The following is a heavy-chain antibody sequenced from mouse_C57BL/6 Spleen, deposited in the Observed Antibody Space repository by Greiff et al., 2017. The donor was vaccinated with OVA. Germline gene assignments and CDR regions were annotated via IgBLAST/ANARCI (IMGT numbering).Heavy chain of an antibody. Sequence: VKLMESGPELVKPGASVKISCKASGYAFSSSWMNWVKQRPGKGLEWIGRIYPGDGDTNYNGKFKGKATLTADKSSSTAYMQLSSLTSEDSAVYFCALYYYGSSLYYFDYWGQGTTLTVSS. CDR2: IYPGDGDT. D-gene: IGHD1-1*01. CDR3: ALYYYGSSLYYFDY. J-gene: IGHJ2*01. V-gene: IGHV1-82*01. CDR1: GYAFSSSW.